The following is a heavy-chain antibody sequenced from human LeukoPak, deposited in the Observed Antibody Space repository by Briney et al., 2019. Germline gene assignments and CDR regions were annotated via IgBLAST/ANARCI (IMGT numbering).Heavy chain of an antibody. Sequence: SQTLSLTCAISGGSVSSNSATWNWIRQSPSRGLEWLGRTYYRSTWYNDYAASVRGRITVNPDTSKNQFSLHLNSVTPEDTAVYYCARRLTQYDCFDPWGQGILVTVSS. CDR3: ARRLTQYDCFDP. J-gene: IGHJ5*02. D-gene: IGHD2-2*01. CDR1: GGSVSSNSAT. V-gene: IGHV6-1*01. CDR2: TYYRSTWYN.